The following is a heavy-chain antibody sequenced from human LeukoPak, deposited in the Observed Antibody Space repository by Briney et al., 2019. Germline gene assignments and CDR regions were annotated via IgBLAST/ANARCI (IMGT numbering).Heavy chain of an antibody. CDR2: IYSGGST. CDR1: GFTFRNSG. Sequence: GGSLRLSCAASGFTFRNSGMSWVRQAPGKGLEWVSVIYSGGSTYHADSVRGRFTISRDNSKNTLYLQMNSLRAEDTALYYCARSQMTRVTENYFDYWGQGTLVTVSS. CDR3: ARSQMTRVTENYFDY. J-gene: IGHJ4*02. D-gene: IGHD4-17*01. V-gene: IGHV3-66*01.